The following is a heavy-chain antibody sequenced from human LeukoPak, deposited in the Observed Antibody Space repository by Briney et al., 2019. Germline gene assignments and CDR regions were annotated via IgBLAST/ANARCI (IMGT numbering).Heavy chain of an antibody. CDR3: AKVAYGSGSYWPFDH. Sequence: GGSLRLPCAASGFTFSSYGMHWVRQAPGKGLEWVAVISYDGSNKYYADSVKGRFTISRDNSKNTLYLQMNSLRAEDTAVYYCAKVAYGSGSYWPFDHWGQGTLVTVSS. CDR1: GFTFSSYG. V-gene: IGHV3-30*18. J-gene: IGHJ4*02. D-gene: IGHD3-10*01. CDR2: ISYDGSNK.